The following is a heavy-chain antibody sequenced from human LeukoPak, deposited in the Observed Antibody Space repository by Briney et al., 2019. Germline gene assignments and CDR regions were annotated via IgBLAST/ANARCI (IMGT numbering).Heavy chain of an antibody. D-gene: IGHD7-27*01. CDR3: ARGPPNWGMVGY. J-gene: IGHJ4*02. V-gene: IGHV1-8*01. Sequence: ASVKVSCKASGYTFTSFDFNWVRQATGQGLEWMGWMKSNNGHTGYAQKFQGRVTMTRDTSISTAYMELSSLTFEDTAVYYCARGPPNWGMVGYWGQGTRVTVSS. CDR1: GYTFTSFD. CDR2: MKSNNGHT.